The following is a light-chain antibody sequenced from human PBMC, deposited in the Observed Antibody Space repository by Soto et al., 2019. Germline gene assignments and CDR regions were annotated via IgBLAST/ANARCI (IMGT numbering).Light chain of an antibody. V-gene: IGKV1-39*01. CDR2: AAS. CDR3: QQNYNLPPWT. Sequence: DIQMTQAPPSLSASVGGKITIPCRASQSISTFLDWYQVTPGKAPKVLIYAASTLQDGVPSRFSGSGSGTDFTLTINSLQPEDFATYYCQQNYNLPPWTFGQGTKVEIK. CDR1: QSISTF. J-gene: IGKJ1*01.